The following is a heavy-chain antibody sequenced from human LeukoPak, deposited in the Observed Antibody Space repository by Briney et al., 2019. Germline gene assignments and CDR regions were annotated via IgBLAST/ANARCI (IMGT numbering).Heavy chain of an antibody. CDR1: GYSFTAFY. Sequence: ASVKVSCKASGYSFTAFYIHWVRQAPGQGLEWMGWIHPRSGETNYAYKFRGRVTMTRDTSISTTCMDLGSLGSDDTAVYDCARDGEYGTGSYYRGCFDYWGQGTLVTVSS. CDR2: IHPRSGET. D-gene: IGHD3-10*01. CDR3: ARDGEYGTGSYYRGCFDY. J-gene: IGHJ4*02. V-gene: IGHV1-2*02.